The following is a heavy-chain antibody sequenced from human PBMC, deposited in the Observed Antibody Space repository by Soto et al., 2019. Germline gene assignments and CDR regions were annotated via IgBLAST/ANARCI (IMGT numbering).Heavy chain of an antibody. CDR1: GGTFGNYA. Sequence: QQQLVQSGAEVKKPGSSVKVSCKAPGGTFGNYAISWVRQAPGQGLEWMGKIIPIFKTANYAQKFQGRITITADRYPRTDTAYMELSSLRSEDTALYYFARVSLPGIYGEDVWGQGATVTVSS. CDR2: IIPIFKTA. D-gene: IGHD2-21*01. V-gene: IGHV1-69*06. CDR3: ARVSLPGIYGEDV. J-gene: IGHJ6*02.